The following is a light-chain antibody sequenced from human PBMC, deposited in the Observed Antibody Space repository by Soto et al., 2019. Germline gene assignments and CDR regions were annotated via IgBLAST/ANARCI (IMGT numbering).Light chain of an antibody. CDR3: SSWTSSSSLVV. J-gene: IGLJ2*01. CDR1: SSDVGDYNY. V-gene: IGLV2-14*01. CDR2: DVS. Sequence: QSALTQPASVSGSPGQSITIPCTGTSSDVGDYNYVSWYQQHPGKAPKLMIFDVSNRPSGVANRFSGSKSGNTASLTISGLQADDEADYFCSSWTSSSSLVVFGGGTKVTVL.